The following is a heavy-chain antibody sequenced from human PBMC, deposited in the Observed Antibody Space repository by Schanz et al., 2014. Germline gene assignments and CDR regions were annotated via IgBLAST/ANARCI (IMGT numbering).Heavy chain of an antibody. CDR2: IKHDGGEK. D-gene: IGHD5-12*01. Sequence: EVQLVESGGGLVQPGGSLRLSCAASGFTFSSYWMSWVRQAPGKGLEWVANIKHDGGEKYYVDSLKGRFTISRDNAKNTLYLQTSSLSSEDTAVYYCVRIYSGYSGGYLDYWGQGTLVTVSS. CDR3: VRIYSGYSGGYLDY. V-gene: IGHV3-7*01. CDR1: GFTFSSYW. J-gene: IGHJ4*02.